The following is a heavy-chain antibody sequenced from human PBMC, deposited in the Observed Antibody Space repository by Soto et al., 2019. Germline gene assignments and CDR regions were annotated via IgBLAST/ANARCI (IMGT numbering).Heavy chain of an antibody. CDR2: IIPIFGTA. Sequence: QVQLVQSGAEVKKPGSSVKVSCKASGGTFSSYAISWVRQAPGQGLEWMGGIIPIFGTANYAQKFQGRVTITADESTSTAHMELSSLRSEDTAVYYCASPYCSSISCTYYYYGMDVWVQGTTVTVSS. CDR3: ASPYCSSISCTYYYYGMDV. V-gene: IGHV1-69*01. J-gene: IGHJ6*02. CDR1: GGTFSSYA. D-gene: IGHD2-2*01.